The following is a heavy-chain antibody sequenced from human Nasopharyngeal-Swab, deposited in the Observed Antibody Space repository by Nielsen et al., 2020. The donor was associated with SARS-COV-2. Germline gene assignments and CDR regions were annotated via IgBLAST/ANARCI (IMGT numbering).Heavy chain of an antibody. Sequence: VRQMPGKGLEWVAVISYDGSNKYYADSVKGRFTISRDNAKNSLYLQMNSLRAEDTAVYYCARNLRFLEWLAHSPHYYYYGMDVWGQGTTVTVSS. V-gene: IGHV3-30*04. CDR2: ISYDGSNK. J-gene: IGHJ6*02. CDR3: ARNLRFLEWLAHSPHYYYYGMDV. D-gene: IGHD3-3*01.